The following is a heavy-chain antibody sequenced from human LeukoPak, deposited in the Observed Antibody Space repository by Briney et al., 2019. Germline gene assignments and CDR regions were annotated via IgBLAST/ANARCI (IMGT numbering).Heavy chain of an antibody. CDR1: GYTFTSYG. V-gene: IGHV1-18*01. J-gene: IGHJ4*01. Sequence: ASVKVSCKASGYTFTSYGISWVRQAPGQGLEWMGWISAYNGNTNYAQKFQGRVTMTRDTSTSTVYMELSSLRSEDTAVYYCARGRANSWYNYWGQGTLVTVSS. D-gene: IGHD6-13*01. CDR2: ISAYNGNT. CDR3: ARGRANSWYNY.